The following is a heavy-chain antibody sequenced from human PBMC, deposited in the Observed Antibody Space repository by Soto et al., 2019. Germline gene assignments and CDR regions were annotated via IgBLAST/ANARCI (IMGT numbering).Heavy chain of an antibody. D-gene: IGHD6-19*01. CDR1: GYTFTRYY. CDR3: ARARQWLVRGGFDY. Sequence: QVQLVQSGAEVKKPGASVKVSCKASGYTFTRYYMHWVRQAPAQGLEWMGIINPSGGSTSYAQKFQGRVTMTRDTSTSTVYMELSSLRSEDTAMYYCARARQWLVRGGFDYWGQGTLVAVSS. CDR2: INPSGGST. J-gene: IGHJ4*02. V-gene: IGHV1-46*01.